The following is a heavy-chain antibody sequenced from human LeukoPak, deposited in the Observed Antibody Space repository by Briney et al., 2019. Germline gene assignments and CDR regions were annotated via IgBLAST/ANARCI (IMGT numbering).Heavy chain of an antibody. J-gene: IGHJ4*02. V-gene: IGHV3-23*01. CDR2: ISGSGNNT. Sequence: PVGSLRLSCAASGFTFNTYAMTWVRQAPGKGLEWVSLISGSGNNTYYADSVKGRFTISRDNSNKTRYLAMNSLRAEATAVYYCARANWHNPAFDYWGQGTLVTVSS. CDR1: GFTFNTYA. D-gene: IGHD1-1*01. CDR3: ARANWHNPAFDY.